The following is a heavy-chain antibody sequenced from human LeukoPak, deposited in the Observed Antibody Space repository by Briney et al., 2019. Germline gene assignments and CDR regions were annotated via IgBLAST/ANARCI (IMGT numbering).Heavy chain of an antibody. Sequence: SQTLSLTCAVSGGSVSSGSYYWSWIRQPPGKGLEWIGYIYYSGSTNYNPSLKSRVTISVDTSKNQFSLKLSSVTAADTAVYYCARESERGLERRWGQGTLVTVSS. V-gene: IGHV4-61*01. D-gene: IGHD1-1*01. CDR3: ARESERGLERR. CDR1: GGSVSSGSYY. J-gene: IGHJ4*02. CDR2: IYYSGST.